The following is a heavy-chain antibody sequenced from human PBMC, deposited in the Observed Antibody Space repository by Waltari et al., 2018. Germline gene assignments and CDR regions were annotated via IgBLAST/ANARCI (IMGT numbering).Heavy chain of an antibody. CDR3: ASLYYYDSSGWGD. D-gene: IGHD3-22*01. Sequence: EVQRVGSGGGLVKPGGSLRLSGAALGFTFGSYSMTWVGKAPGKGLEWVSSISSSSSYIYYADSVKGRFTISRDNAKNSLYLQMNSLRAEDTAVYYCASLYYYDSSGWGDWGQGTLVTVSS. CDR2: ISSSSSYI. CDR1: GFTFGSYS. J-gene: IGHJ4*02. V-gene: IGHV3-21*01.